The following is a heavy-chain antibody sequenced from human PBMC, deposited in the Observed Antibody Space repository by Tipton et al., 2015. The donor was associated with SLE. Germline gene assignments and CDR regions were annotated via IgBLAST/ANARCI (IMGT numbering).Heavy chain of an antibody. CDR1: GGSFSGYF. CDR3: ARLQYIFGGMDV. D-gene: IGHD3-3*01. J-gene: IGHJ6*03. V-gene: IGHV4-34*01. Sequence: TLSLTCAVYGGSFSGYFWSWIRQLPDKGLEWIGEINHSGTTNCNPSLKSRVTISVDTSKNQFSLKLSSVTAADTAVYYCARLQYIFGGMDVWGKGTTVTVSS. CDR2: INHSGTT.